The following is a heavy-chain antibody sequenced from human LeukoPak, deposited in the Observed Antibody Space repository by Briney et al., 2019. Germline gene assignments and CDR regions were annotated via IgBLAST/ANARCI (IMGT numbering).Heavy chain of an antibody. D-gene: IGHD1-7*01. J-gene: IGHJ6*03. Sequence: SVKVSCKASGGTFSSYAISWVRQAPGQGLEWMGGIIPILGTANYAQKFQGRVTITTDESTSTAYMELSSLRSEDTAVYYCATDNWNYRPKRVYMDVWGKGTTVTVSS. CDR1: GGTFSSYA. CDR2: IIPILGTA. V-gene: IGHV1-69*05. CDR3: ATDNWNYRPKRVYMDV.